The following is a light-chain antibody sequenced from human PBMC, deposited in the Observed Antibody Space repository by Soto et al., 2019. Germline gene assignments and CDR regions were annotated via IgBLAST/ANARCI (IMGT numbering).Light chain of an antibody. CDR1: QGISTY. Sequence: IHLTQSPSSLSASVGDRVTITCRASQGISTYLAWYQQKPGKAPKLLIYAASTLQSGVPSRFSGSGSGTDFTLTISSLQPEDFATYYCQQPNSYPITFGQGTRLEIK. CDR2: AAS. V-gene: IGKV1-9*01. J-gene: IGKJ5*01. CDR3: QQPNSYPIT.